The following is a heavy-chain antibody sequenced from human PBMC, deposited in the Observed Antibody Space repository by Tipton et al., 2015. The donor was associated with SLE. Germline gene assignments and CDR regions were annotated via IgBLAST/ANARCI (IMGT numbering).Heavy chain of an antibody. D-gene: IGHD3-3*01. J-gene: IGHJ6*02. CDR3: ARRFLEWFGYGMDV. V-gene: IGHV4-34*01. CDR2: INNSGSNNHSGTT. CDR1: GGSFSGYY. Sequence: TLSLTCAVYGGSFSGYYWSWIRQPPGKGLEWIGEINNSGSNNHSGTTKYNPSLKSRVTISVDTSKYQFSLKLSSVTAADTAVYCCARRFLEWFGYGMDVWGQGSTVTFS.